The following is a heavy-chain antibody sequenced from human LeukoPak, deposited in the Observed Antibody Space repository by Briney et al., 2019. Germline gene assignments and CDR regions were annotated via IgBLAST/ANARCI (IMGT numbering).Heavy chain of an antibody. J-gene: IGHJ4*02. CDR2: IYYSGST. CDR1: GGSISSYY. D-gene: IGHD3-22*01. V-gene: IGHV4-59*01. CDR3: ARGADSSGYYLIFYFDY. Sequence: PSETLSLTCTVSGGSISSYYWNWIRQPPGKGLEWIGYIYYSGSTNYNPSLKSRVTISVDTSKNQFSLKLSSVTAADTAVYYCARGADSSGYYLIFYFDYWGQGTLVTVSS.